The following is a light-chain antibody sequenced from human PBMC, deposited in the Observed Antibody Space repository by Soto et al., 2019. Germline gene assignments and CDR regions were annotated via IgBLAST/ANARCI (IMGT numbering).Light chain of an antibody. V-gene: IGLV1-40*01. J-gene: IGLJ1*01. CDR1: SSNIGAGYD. Sequence: QSVLTQPPSVSGAPGQRVTTSCTGSSSNIGAGYDVHWYQQIPGTAPKLLIYGNSNRPSGVPDRFSGSKSGTSASLAITGLQAEDEADYYCQSYDSSLSGFYVFGSGTKVTVL. CDR3: QSYDSSLSGFYV. CDR2: GNS.